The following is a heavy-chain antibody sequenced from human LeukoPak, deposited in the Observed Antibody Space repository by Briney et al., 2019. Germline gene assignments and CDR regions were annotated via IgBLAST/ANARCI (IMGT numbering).Heavy chain of an antibody. D-gene: IGHD7-27*01. CDR1: GFTFSSYN. CDR2: ISRSSSYI. J-gene: IGHJ4*02. V-gene: IGHV3-21*01. CDR3: NVRWGPNSDY. Sequence: GGSLRLSCAASGFTFSSYNMNWVRQAPGKGLEWVSSISRSSSYIYYADSVKGRFTISRDNAKNSLYLQMNSLRAEDTAVYYCNVRWGPNSDYWGQGTLVTVSS.